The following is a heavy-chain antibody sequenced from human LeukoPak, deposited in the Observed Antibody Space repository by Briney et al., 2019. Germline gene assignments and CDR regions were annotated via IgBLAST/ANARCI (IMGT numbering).Heavy chain of an antibody. CDR2: IYSGGST. D-gene: IGHD1-20*01. CDR1: GSTVSSNY. V-gene: IGHV3-53*01. Sequence: GGSLRLSCAASGSTVSSNYMSWVRQAPGKGLEWVSVIYSGGSTYYADSVKGRFTISRDNSKNTLYLQMNSLRAEDTAVYYCARDRYNWNDANHYYYYYYMDVWGKGTTVTISS. J-gene: IGHJ6*03. CDR3: ARDRYNWNDANHYYYYYYMDV.